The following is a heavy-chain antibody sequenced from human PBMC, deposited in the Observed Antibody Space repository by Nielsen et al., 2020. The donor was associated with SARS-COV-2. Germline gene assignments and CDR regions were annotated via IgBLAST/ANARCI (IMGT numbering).Heavy chain of an antibody. CDR3: ARQKTYIDY. CDR2: IYPGDSDT. J-gene: IGHJ4*02. Sequence: WIRQPPGKGLEWMGIIYPGDSDTRYSPSFQGQVTISADKSISTAYLQWSSLKASDTAMYYCARQKTYIDYWGQGTLVTVSS. V-gene: IGHV5-51*01.